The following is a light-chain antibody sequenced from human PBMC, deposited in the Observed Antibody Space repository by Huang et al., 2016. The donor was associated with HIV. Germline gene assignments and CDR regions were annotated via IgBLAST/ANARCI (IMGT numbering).Light chain of an antibody. J-gene: IGKJ1*01. CDR2: DAS. CDR1: QIISSY. Sequence: DIQMTQSPSSMSASVGEKVTITCRASQIISSYLNLYQKRPGKAPNLLIYDASNLQRGVPLRFSGRGSWTNFTLTISSLQPEDVATYYCQQSYSSTWTFGQGTKVEIK. V-gene: IGKV1-39*01. CDR3: QQSYSSTWT.